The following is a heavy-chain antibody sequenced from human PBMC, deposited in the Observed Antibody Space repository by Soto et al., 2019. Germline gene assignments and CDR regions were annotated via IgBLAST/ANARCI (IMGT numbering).Heavy chain of an antibody. J-gene: IGHJ4*02. V-gene: IGHV3-21*01. CDR2: ISSSSSYI. CDR1: GFTFSSYS. Sequence: EVQLVESGGGLVKPGGSLRLSCAASGFTFSSYSMNWVRQAPGKGLEWVSPISSSSSYIYYADSVKGRFTISRDNSKNSLYLQMNSQRAEDTAVYYCARDARYGDFDCWGQGTLVTVSS. CDR3: ARDARYGDFDC. D-gene: IGHD4-17*01.